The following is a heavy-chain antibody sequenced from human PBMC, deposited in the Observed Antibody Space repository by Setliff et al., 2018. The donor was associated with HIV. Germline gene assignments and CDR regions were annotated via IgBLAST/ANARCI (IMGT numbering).Heavy chain of an antibody. Sequence: TSETLSLTCTVSGGSISGYYWSWIRQPPGKGLEWIGYIYTSGSTNYNPSLKNRVTISVDTSKNTFSLKLSPVAAADTAVYYCAICGGDCYSLDYWGQGTLVTVSS. D-gene: IGHD2-21*02. V-gene: IGHV4-4*08. CDR3: AICGGDCYSLDY. J-gene: IGHJ4*02. CDR2: IYTSGST. CDR1: GGSISGYY.